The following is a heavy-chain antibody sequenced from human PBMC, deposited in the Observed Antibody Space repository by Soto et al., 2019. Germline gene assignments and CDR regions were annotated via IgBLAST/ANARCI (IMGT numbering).Heavy chain of an antibody. CDR3: PAPPHDSYDSSGYYTGIDV. CDR2: IYHSGST. Sequence: PSETLSLTCAVSGGSISSGGYSWSWIRQPPGKGLEWIGYIYHSGSTYYNPSLKSRVTISVDRSKNQFSLKLSSVTAADTTVYYCPAPPHDSYDSSGYYTGIDVWEQLTTVTVSS. J-gene: IGHJ6*01. D-gene: IGHD3-22*01. V-gene: IGHV4-30-2*01. CDR1: GGSISSGGYS.